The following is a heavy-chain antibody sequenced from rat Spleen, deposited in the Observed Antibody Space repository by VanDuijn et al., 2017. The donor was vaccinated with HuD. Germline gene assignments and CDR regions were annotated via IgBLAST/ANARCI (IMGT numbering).Heavy chain of an antibody. CDR1: GFTFSDYY. J-gene: IGHJ4*01. Sequence: EVQLVESGGGLVQPGRSLKLSCTASGFTFSDYYMAWVRQAPKKGLEWVASISYEGSSTYYGDSVKGRFTISRDNAKNTLYLQMNSLRSEDTATYYCARHNSGYGVMDAWGQGASVTVSS. V-gene: IGHV5-22*01. D-gene: IGHD4-3*01. CDR2: ISYEGSST. CDR3: ARHNSGYGVMDA.